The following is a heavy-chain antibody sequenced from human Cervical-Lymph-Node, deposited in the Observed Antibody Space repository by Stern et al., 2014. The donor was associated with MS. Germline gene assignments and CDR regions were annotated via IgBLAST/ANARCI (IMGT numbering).Heavy chain of an antibody. J-gene: IGHJ4*02. Sequence: VQLVQSGAEVKKPGASLKVSCKASGYTFTNYGISWVRQAPGQGLEWMGWISTYNGNTNYAQKLQGRVTMTTDTSTSIAYMELRSLRSDDTAVYCARRLTVTTFDYWGQGALVTVSS. CDR2: ISTYNGNT. CDR1: GYTFTNYG. V-gene: IGHV1-18*01. CDR3: ARRLTVTTFDY. D-gene: IGHD4-11*01.